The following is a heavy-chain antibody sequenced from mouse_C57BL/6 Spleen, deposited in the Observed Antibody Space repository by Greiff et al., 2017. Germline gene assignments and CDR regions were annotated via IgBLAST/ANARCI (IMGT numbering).Heavy chain of an antibody. Sequence: VQLQQSGAELVKPGASVKLSCKASGYTFTSYWMHWVKQRPGQGLEWIGMIHPNSGSTNYNEKFKSKATLTVDKSSSTAYMQLSSLTSEDAAVYYCARYYSGSRGDYWGQGTTLTVSS. D-gene: IGHD1-1*01. J-gene: IGHJ2*01. CDR3: ARYYSGSRGDY. V-gene: IGHV1-64*01. CDR1: GYTFTSYW. CDR2: IHPNSGST.